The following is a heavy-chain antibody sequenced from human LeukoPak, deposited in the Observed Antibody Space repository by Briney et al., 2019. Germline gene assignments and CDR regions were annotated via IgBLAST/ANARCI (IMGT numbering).Heavy chain of an antibody. V-gene: IGHV3-7*01. CDR1: EFTLSTYW. CDR2: IKQDGSEK. CDR3: ARGSGNTRGHYYMDV. J-gene: IGHJ6*03. Sequence: SGGSLRLSCAASEFTLSTYWMSWVRQAPGKGLEWVANIKQDGSEKYYVDSVRGRFTISRDNAKKSLYLQINSLRAEDTAVYYCARGSGNTRGHYYMDVWGKGTTVTVSS. D-gene: IGHD2-2*02.